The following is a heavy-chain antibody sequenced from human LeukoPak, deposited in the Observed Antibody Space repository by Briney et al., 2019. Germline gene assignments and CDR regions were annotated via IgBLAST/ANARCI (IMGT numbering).Heavy chain of an antibody. J-gene: IGHJ6*03. D-gene: IGHD6-19*01. Sequence: GGSLRLSCAASGFTFDDYAMHWVRQAPGKGLEWVSLISWDGGSTYYADSVKGRFTISRDNSKNSLYLQMNSLRGEDTALYYCAEPNGAGHYYMDVWGKGTTVTVSS. CDR1: GFTFDDYA. V-gene: IGHV3-43D*03. CDR3: AEPNGAGHYYMDV. CDR2: ISWDGGST.